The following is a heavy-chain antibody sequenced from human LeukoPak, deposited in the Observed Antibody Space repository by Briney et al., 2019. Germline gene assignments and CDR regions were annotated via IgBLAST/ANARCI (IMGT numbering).Heavy chain of an antibody. CDR3: ARYCSGGTYYFDY. CDR1: GGSISSGGYY. D-gene: IGHD2-15*01. CDR2: IYYGGST. V-gene: IGHV4-31*03. Sequence: SETLSLTCTVSGGSISSGGYYWSWIRQHPGKGLEWIGYIYYGGSTYYNPSLKSRVTISVDTSKNQFSLKLSSVTAADTAVYYCARYCSGGTYYFDYWGQGTLVTVSS. J-gene: IGHJ4*02.